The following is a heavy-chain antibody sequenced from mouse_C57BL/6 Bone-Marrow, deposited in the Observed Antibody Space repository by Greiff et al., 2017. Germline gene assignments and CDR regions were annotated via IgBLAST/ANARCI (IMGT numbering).Heavy chain of an antibody. CDR1: GFTFSSYG. J-gene: IGHJ2*01. CDR2: ISSGGSYT. CDR3: ARGGITTVVAAYYFDY. Sequence: EVMLVESGGDLVKPGGSLKLSCAASGFTFSSYGMSWVRQTPDKRLEWVATISSGGSYTYYPDSVKGRFTISRDNAKNTLYLQMSSLKYENTAMYYCARGGITTVVAAYYFDYWGQGTTLTVSS. V-gene: IGHV5-6*01. D-gene: IGHD1-1*01.